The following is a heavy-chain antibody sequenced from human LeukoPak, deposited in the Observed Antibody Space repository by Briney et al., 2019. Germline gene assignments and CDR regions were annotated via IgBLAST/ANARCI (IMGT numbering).Heavy chain of an antibody. CDR1: GGSISSGGYY. CDR3: ARGLGLGRNYYMDV. D-gene: IGHD3-16*01. Sequence: SETLSLTCTVSGGSISSGGYYWSWIRQPPGKGLEWIGYIYHSGSTYYNPSLKSRVTISVDRSKNQFSLKLSSVTAADTAVYYCARGLGLGRNYYMDVWGKGTTVTVSS. V-gene: IGHV4-30-2*01. J-gene: IGHJ6*03. CDR2: IYHSGST.